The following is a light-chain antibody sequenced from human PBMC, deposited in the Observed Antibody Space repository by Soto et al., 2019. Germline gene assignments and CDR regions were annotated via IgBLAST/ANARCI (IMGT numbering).Light chain of an antibody. V-gene: IGLV1-40*01. CDR2: GHN. Sequence: QSVLTQPPSVSGAPGQRVTISCTGSSSNIGAGYDVHWYQQLPGTAPKLLISGHNNRPSGVPDRFFGSKSGNTASLTISGLQTEDEADYYCCSYAGDYTLVFGGGTKLTVL. CDR3: CSYAGDYTLV. CDR1: SSNIGAGYD. J-gene: IGLJ3*02.